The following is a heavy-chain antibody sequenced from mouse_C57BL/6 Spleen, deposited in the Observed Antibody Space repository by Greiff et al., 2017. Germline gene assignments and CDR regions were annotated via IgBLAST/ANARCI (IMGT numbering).Heavy chain of an antibody. CDR2: IRNKANGYTT. CDR1: GFTFTDYY. Sequence: DVQLQESGGGLVQPGGSLSLSCAASGFTFTDYYMSWVRQPPGKALEWLGFIRNKANGYTTEYSASVKGRFTISRDNSQSILYLQMNALRAEDSATYYCARYHNHEGFAYWGQGTLVTVSA. D-gene: IGHD1-3*01. CDR3: ARYHNHEGFAY. J-gene: IGHJ3*01. V-gene: IGHV7-3*01.